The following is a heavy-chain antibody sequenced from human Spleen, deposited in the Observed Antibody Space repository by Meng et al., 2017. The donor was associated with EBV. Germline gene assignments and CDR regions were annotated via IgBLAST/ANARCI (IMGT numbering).Heavy chain of an antibody. CDR2: INPNSGGT. Sequence: QVQLEQSGAEVKKPGASVKVSCKASGYTFTDYYMHWVRQAPGQGLEWMGRINPNSGGTNYAQNFQGRVTMTRDTSISTAYMELSGLTSDDTAVYYCAGAIMAAAGHDYWGQGTLVTVSS. CDR3: AGAIMAAAGHDY. V-gene: IGHV1-2*06. D-gene: IGHD6-13*01. J-gene: IGHJ4*02. CDR1: GYTFTDYY.